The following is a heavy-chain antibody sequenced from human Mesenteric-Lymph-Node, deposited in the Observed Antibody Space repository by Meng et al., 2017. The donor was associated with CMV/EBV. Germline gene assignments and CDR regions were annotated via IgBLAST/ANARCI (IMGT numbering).Heavy chain of an antibody. CDR2: ILPSKPDT. J-gene: IGHJ6*02. CDR1: GYSFTNYG. Sequence: GESLKISCKASGYSFTNYGIGWVRQMPGKGLEWVGIILPSKPDTRYSPSFEGQVTISADNSISTAYLEWSSLEASDSAMYYCARTIVVVPAAPHGMDVWGQGTTVTVSS. CDR3: ARTIVVVPAAPHGMDV. V-gene: IGHV5-51*01. D-gene: IGHD2-2*01.